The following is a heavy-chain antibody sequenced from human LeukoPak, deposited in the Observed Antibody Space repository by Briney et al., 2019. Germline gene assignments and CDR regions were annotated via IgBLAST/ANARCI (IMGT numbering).Heavy chain of an antibody. D-gene: IGHD3-16*02. CDR3: ARASDYVWGSYPTDY. CDR2: IIPMFGTA. J-gene: IGHJ4*02. CDR1: GGTFRDYP. V-gene: IGHV1-69*13. Sequence: ASVKVSCKASGGTFRDYPLSWVRQAPGQGLEWMGGIIPMFGTAKYAQNFEGRVKITADESTSTAYMELSILRSEDTAVYYCARASDYVWGSYPTDYWGQGTLVTVSS.